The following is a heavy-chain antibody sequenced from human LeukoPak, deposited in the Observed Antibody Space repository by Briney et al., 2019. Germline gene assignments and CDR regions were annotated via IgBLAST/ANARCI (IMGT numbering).Heavy chain of an antibody. Sequence: PSETLSLTCTVSGGSISSSSYYWGWIRQPPGKGLEWIGSIYYSGSTYYNPSLKSRVTISVDTSKNQFSLKLSSVTAADTAVYYCAIDLWFGEFKILKRYNDYWGQGTLVTVSS. CDR2: IYYSGST. V-gene: IGHV4-39*07. CDR1: GGSISSSSYY. CDR3: AIDLWFGEFKILKRYNDY. D-gene: IGHD3-10*01. J-gene: IGHJ4*02.